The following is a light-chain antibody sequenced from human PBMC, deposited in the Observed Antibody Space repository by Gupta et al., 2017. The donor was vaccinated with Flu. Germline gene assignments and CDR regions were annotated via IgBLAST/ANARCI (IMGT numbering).Light chain of an antibody. V-gene: IGKV1-17*01. CDR3: QQQKSTPWT. Sequence: DLQMNQSPSSLSASVRDSVTITCRASQGSRNDLGWYQQKPGKAPKRLIYAASRVQSGVPARFSGSGSGTEFTLTISSRQPEDVATYYCQQQKSTPWTFGQGTKVEIK. CDR1: QGSRND. J-gene: IGKJ1*01. CDR2: AAS.